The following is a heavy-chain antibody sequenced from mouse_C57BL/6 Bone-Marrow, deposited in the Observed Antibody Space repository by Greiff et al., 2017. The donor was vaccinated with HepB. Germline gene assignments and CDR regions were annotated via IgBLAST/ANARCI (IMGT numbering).Heavy chain of an antibody. CDR2: IHPSDSDT. CDR1: GYTFTSYW. J-gene: IGHJ3*01. CDR3: AIRAYCYDGPWFAY. D-gene: IGHD2-12*01. V-gene: IGHV1-74*01. Sequence: QVQLKQSGAELVKPGASVKVSCKASGYTFTSYWMHWVKQRPGQGLEWIGRIHPSDSDTNYKQKFKGKATLTVDKSSSTAYMQLISLTSEDSAVYYCAIRAYCYDGPWFAYWGQGTLVTVSA.